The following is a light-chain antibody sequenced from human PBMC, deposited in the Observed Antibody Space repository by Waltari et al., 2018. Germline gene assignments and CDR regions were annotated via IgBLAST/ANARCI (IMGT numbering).Light chain of an antibody. CDR2: WAS. CDR3: QQYYTTPFT. CDR1: NSVLYSSKNKNY. V-gene: IGKV4-1*01. J-gene: IGKJ3*01. Sequence: DIVMPQSPASLSVSLGERATINSKSSNSVLYSSKNKNYLAWYQQKPGKPPKLIIYWASTRESGVPDRFSGSGSGTDFTLTISSLQAEDVAVYYCQQYYTTPFTFGPGTKVDIK.